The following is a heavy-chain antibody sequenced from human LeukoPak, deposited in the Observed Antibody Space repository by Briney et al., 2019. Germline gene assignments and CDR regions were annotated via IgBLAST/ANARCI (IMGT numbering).Heavy chain of an antibody. CDR2: LSGSGGST. CDR3: AKAASSSWPSYYYGMDV. J-gene: IGHJ6*02. V-gene: IGHV3-23*01. CDR1: GFTFSSYA. Sequence: GGSLRLSCAASGFTFSSYAMSWVRQAPGKGLEWVSALSGSGGSTYYADSVKGRFTISKDNSKNTVYLQMSSLRVDDTAVYYCAKAASSSWPSYYYGMDVWGQGTTVTVSS. D-gene: IGHD6-13*01.